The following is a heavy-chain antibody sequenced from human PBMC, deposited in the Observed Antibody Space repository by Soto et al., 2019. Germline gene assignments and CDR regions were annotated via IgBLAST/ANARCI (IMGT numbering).Heavy chain of an antibody. D-gene: IGHD6-6*01. Sequence: GGSPRLSCAASGFTFSSYAMYWVRQAPGKGLEWVAVISYDGSNKYYADSVKGRFTISRDKSKNTLYLQMNSLRAEDTAVYYCASEEYSSLAAGRSYFDYWGQGTLVTVSS. V-gene: IGHV3-30-3*01. J-gene: IGHJ4*02. CDR1: GFTFSSYA. CDR2: ISYDGSNK. CDR3: ASEEYSSLAAGRSYFDY.